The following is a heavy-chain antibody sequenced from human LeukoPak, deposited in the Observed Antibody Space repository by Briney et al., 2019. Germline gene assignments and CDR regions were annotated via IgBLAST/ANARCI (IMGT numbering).Heavy chain of an antibody. CDR2: INHSGST. Sequence: SETLSLTCAVYGGSFSGYSWSWIRQPPGKGLEWIGEINHSGSTNYNPSLKSRVTISVDTSKNQFSLKLSSVTAADTAVYYCARGRGIVGATEDEYYFDYWGQGTLVTVSS. D-gene: IGHD1-26*01. J-gene: IGHJ4*02. CDR1: GGSFSGYS. V-gene: IGHV4-34*01. CDR3: ARGRGIVGATEDEYYFDY.